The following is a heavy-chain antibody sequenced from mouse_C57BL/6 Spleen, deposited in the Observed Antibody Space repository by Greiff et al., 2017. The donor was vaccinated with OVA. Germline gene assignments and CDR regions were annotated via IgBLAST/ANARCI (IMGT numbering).Heavy chain of an antibody. CDR3: ARNSNSYFDV. J-gene: IGHJ1*03. Sequence: QVQLKESGPELVKPGASVKISCKASGYAFSSSWMNWVKQRPGKGLEWIGRIYPGDGDTNYNGKFKGKATLTADKSSSTAYMQLSSLTSEDSAVYFCARNSNSYFDVWGTGTTVTVSS. CDR1: GYAFSSSW. V-gene: IGHV1-82*01. CDR2: IYPGDGDT. D-gene: IGHD2-5*01.